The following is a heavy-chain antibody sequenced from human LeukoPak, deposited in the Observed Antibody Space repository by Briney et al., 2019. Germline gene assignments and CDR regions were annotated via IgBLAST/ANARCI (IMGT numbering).Heavy chain of an antibody. D-gene: IGHD5-18*01. CDR1: GYTFIDYY. Sequence: ASVKVSCKASGYTFIDYYIHWVRQAPRQGLEWMGGIIPMFGTSNYAQRFQGRVTMTADDSTSTAYMELSSLSSEDTAVYYCVRGLDTAMVTAFDYWGQGTLVTVSS. CDR2: IIPMFGTS. V-gene: IGHV1-69*13. CDR3: VRGLDTAMVTAFDY. J-gene: IGHJ4*02.